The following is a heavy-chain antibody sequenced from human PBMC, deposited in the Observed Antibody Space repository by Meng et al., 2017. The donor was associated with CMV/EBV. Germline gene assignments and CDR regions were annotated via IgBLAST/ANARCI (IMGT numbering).Heavy chain of an antibody. CDR3: ARDAVVPADAPFHY. D-gene: IGHD2-2*01. CDR1: GYTFTSYG. V-gene: IGHV1-18*01. Sequence: QVRLVPSGAGVKKPGASVKVSCKASGYTFTSYGISWVRKAPGQGLEWMGWISAYNGNTNDAQKLQGRVTMTTDTSTSTAYMELRSLRSDDTAVYYCARDAVVPADAPFHYWGQGTLVTVSS. CDR2: ISAYNGNT. J-gene: IGHJ4*02.